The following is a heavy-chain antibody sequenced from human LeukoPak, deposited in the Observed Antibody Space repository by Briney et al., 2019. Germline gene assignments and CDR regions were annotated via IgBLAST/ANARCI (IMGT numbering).Heavy chain of an antibody. J-gene: IGHJ4*02. V-gene: IGHV3-23*01. Sequence: QAGGSLRLSCAASGFTFSSYAMSWVRQAPGKGLEWVSAISGSGGSTYYADSVKGRFTISRDSSKNTLYLQMNSLRAEDTAVYYCAKEGGVVPAAWVGYWGQGTLVTVSS. D-gene: IGHD2-2*01. CDR1: GFTFSSYA. CDR2: ISGSGGST. CDR3: AKEGGVVPAAWVGY.